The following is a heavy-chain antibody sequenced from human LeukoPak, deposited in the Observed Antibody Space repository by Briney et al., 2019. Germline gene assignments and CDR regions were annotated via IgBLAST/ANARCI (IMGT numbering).Heavy chain of an antibody. CDR3: ARDLGSTSLNWFDP. D-gene: IGHD2-2*01. J-gene: IGHJ5*02. CDR1: GYAFTSYG. V-gene: IGHV1-18*01. CDR2: ISAYNGNT. Sequence: ASVKVSCKASGYAFTSYGITWVRQAPGQGLEWMGWISAYNGNTNYAQKLQGRVTMTTDTSTSTAYMELRSLRSDDTAVNYCARDLGSTSLNWFDPWGQGTLVTVSS.